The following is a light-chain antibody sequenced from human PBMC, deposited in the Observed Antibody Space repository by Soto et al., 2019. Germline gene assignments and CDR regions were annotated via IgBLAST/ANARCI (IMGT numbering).Light chain of an antibody. CDR2: NAP. CDR1: QGVGAS. J-gene: IGKJ4*01. V-gene: IGKV3-11*01. Sequence: IVLTQSPGTLSFFPGERATLSCRASQGVGASSAWDPHKPRQAPRLLTSNAPNRAPGTPARFSGSGSGTDFTLTISRLETEDFAIYYRQHSCNWPPVTFGRGTKVDIK. CDR3: QHSCNWPPVT.